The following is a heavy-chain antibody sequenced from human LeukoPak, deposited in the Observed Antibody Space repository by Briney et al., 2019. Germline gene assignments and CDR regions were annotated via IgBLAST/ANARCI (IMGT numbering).Heavy chain of an antibody. J-gene: IGHJ4*02. CDR2: ITSDGSRT. CDR1: GFTFSNYP. CDR3: AKGNTITPDY. V-gene: IGHV3-23*01. D-gene: IGHD1-14*01. Sequence: RPGGSLRLXCAASGFTFSNYPMNWVRQAPGKVLEWVSAITSDGSRTYNADSVKGRFTISRDNSKNTLYLQMNGLRADDTAVYYCAKGNTITPDYWGQGTLVTVSS.